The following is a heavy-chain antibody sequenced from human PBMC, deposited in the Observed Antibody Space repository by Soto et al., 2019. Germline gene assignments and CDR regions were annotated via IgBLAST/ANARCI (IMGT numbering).Heavy chain of an antibody. CDR1: GFTFRNYG. CDR3: TKDRMVVDPLGFDI. V-gene: IGHV3-23*01. CDR2: ISNTGAVT. D-gene: IGHD3-22*01. Sequence: EVLLLESGGGVVQPGGSLRLSCAVSGFTFRNYGMSWVRQAPGKGLEWVSSISNTGAVTYYADSVKGRFTISRDNSKNDLNLQMNSRLADDTAVYYCTKDRMVVDPLGFDIWGQGTLVTVSS. J-gene: IGHJ3*02.